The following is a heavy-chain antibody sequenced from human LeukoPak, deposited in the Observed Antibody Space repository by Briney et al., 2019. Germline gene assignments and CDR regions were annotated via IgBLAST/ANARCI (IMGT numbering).Heavy chain of an antibody. CDR1: VFTFSSYA. J-gene: IGHJ4*02. Sequence: GGTLRLSCAASVFTFSSYAMHCVRHVPAKGLDWVANINPDGSGKRYVDSVKGRFTIARDNADNSLSLQMNSLRAEDTAVYYCASWGAGGNSWGQGALVTVSS. V-gene: IGHV3-7*01. D-gene: IGHD3-16*01. CDR3: ASWGAGGNS. CDR2: INPDGSGK.